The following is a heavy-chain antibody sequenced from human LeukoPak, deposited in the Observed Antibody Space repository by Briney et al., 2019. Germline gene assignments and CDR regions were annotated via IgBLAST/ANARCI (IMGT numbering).Heavy chain of an antibody. CDR1: GYTFTSYG. Sequence: GASVKVSCKASGYTFTSYGISWVRQAPGQGLEWMGWISAYNGNTNYAQKLQGRVTMTTDTSTSTAYMELRSLRSDDTAVYYCARRIYDSSGYYGMSGWDYYYYYYMDVWGKGATVTVSS. CDR2: ISAYNGNT. CDR3: ARRIYDSSGYYGMSGWDYYYYYYMDV. J-gene: IGHJ6*03. D-gene: IGHD3-22*01. V-gene: IGHV1-18*01.